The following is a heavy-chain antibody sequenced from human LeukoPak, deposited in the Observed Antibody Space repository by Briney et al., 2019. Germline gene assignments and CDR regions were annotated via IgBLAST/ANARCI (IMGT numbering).Heavy chain of an antibody. Sequence: GRSLRLSCAASGFTFSRYGMHWFRQAPGKVLEWVAVIWYDGSNKYYADSVKGRFTISRDNSKNTLYLQMNSLRAEDTAVYYCASVDTAMGASDYWGQGTLVTVSS. CDR3: ASVDTAMGASDY. D-gene: IGHD5-18*01. V-gene: IGHV3-33*01. CDR1: GFTFSRYG. J-gene: IGHJ4*02. CDR2: IWYDGSNK.